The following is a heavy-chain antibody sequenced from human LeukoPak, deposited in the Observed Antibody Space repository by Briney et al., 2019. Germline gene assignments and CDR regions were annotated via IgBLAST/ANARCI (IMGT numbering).Heavy chain of an antibody. D-gene: IGHD1-26*01. Sequence: SQTLSLTCAVSGGSISSGGYSWSWIRQPPGKGLEWIGYIYHSGSTYYNPSLKSRVTISVDTSRNQLSLKLTSVTAADTAVYFCARLWSYHDFWGQGALVTVSS. J-gene: IGHJ4*02. CDR2: IYHSGST. CDR3: ARLWSYHDF. V-gene: IGHV4-30-2*01. CDR1: GGSISSGGYS.